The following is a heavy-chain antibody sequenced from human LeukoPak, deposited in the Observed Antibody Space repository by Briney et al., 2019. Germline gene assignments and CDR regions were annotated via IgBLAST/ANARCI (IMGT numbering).Heavy chain of an antibody. V-gene: IGHV3-33*01. CDR2: IWYDGSNK. CDR1: GFTFSSYG. Sequence: GGSLRLSCAASGFTFSSYGMHWVRQAPGKGLEWVAVIWYDGSNKYYADSVKGRFTISRDNSKNTLYLQMNSLRAEDTAVYYCARDLALYSSSWYTNYYYYGMDVWGQGTTVTVSS. D-gene: IGHD6-13*01. CDR3: ARDLALYSSSWYTNYYYYGMDV. J-gene: IGHJ6*02.